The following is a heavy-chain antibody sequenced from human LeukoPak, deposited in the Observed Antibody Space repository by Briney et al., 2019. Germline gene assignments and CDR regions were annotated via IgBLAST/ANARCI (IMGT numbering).Heavy chain of an antibody. CDR2: IKRDGSEE. CDR1: GFTFSDYW. V-gene: IGHV3-7*01. Sequence: GGSLRLSCAASGFTFSDYWMSWVRQAPGKGLEWVANIKRDGSEEYYVDSVKGRFTISRDNAKKSVSLQMNSLRVEDTAVYYCARDIEAFDIWGQGTMVTVFS. J-gene: IGHJ3*02. CDR3: ARDIEAFDI. D-gene: IGHD3-16*02.